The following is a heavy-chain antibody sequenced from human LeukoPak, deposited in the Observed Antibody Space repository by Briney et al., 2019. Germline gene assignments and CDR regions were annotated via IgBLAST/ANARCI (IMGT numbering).Heavy chain of an antibody. CDR3: ARRGQYSSTL. CDR1: GYSISSGYY. V-gene: IGHV4-38-2*02. J-gene: IGHJ4*02. D-gene: IGHD6-13*01. Sequence: SETLSLTCTVSGYSISSGYYWSWIRQPPGKGLEWIGEINHSGSTNYNPSLKSRVTISVDTSKNQFSLKLSSVTAADTAVYYCARRGQYSSTLWGQGTLVTVSS. CDR2: INHSGST.